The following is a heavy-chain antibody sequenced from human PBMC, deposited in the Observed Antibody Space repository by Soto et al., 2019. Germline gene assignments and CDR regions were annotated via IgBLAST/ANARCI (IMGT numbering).Heavy chain of an antibody. J-gene: IGHJ6*02. CDR1: GYSFTSYW. V-gene: IGHV5-51*01. Sequence: XESLKISCKGSGYSFTSYWIGWVRQMPGKGLEGMGIIYPGDSDTRYSPSFQGQVTISADKSISTAYLQWSSLKASDTAMYYCARLTNHYYYYYGMDVWGQGTTVTVSS. CDR3: ARLTNHYYYYYGMDV. CDR2: IYPGDSDT.